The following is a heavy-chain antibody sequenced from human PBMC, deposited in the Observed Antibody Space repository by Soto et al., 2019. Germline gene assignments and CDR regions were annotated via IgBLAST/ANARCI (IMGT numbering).Heavy chain of an antibody. J-gene: IGHJ5*02. D-gene: IGHD5-18*01. CDR3: ARGRGYSYGLDP. Sequence: PSETLSLTCTVSGDSISSNNNYRSWIRHPPGEGLEWIGFISYSGTTSYSPSLKSRVAISLDTSKNQFSLSLSSVTAADTAVYYCARGRGYSYGLDPWGQGTLVTVS. CDR2: ISYSGTT. V-gene: IGHV4-30-4*01. CDR1: GDSISSNNNY.